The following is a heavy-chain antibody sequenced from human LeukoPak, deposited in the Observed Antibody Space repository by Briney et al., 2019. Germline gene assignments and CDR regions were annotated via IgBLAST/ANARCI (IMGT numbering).Heavy chain of an antibody. J-gene: IGHJ3*02. CDR2: IWSDENKK. CDR3: AREGLTTSPNNALDI. CDR1: GFTFSSHG. Sequence: GGSLRLSCEASGFTFSSHGMHWVRQAPGKGLEWVAVIWSDENKKYYADFVKGRFTISRDNFKSTLFLQVNSLRVEDTAVYYCAREGLTTSPNNALDIWGQGTTVTVLS. D-gene: IGHD1/OR15-1a*01. V-gene: IGHV3-33*01.